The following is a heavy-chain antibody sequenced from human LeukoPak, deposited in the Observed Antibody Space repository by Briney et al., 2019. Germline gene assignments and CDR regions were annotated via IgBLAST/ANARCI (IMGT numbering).Heavy chain of an antibody. CDR2: IYPGDSDT. CDR3: TRVYYSSSPHHFDY. CDR1: GYIFTGYW. Sequence: GESLKISCKGSGYIFTGYWIGWVRQMPGKGLEWMGTIYPGDSDTRYSPSFQGQVTISGDKSISTAYLQWSSLKASDTAMYYCTRVYYSSSPHHFDYWGQGTLVTVSS. D-gene: IGHD6-6*01. J-gene: IGHJ4*02. V-gene: IGHV5-51*01.